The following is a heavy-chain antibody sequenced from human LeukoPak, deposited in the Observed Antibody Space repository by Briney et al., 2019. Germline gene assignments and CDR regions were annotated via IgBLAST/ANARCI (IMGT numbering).Heavy chain of an antibody. CDR2: IYTSGST. CDR3: ALRCSSTSCTSVWYFDL. CDR1: GGSISSYY. D-gene: IGHD2-2*01. Sequence: SETLSLTCTVSGGSISSYYWSWIRQPAGKGLEWIGRIYTSGSTNYNPSLKSRVTMSVDTSKNQFSLKLSSVTAADTAVYYCALRCSSTSCTSVWYFDLWGRGTLVTVSS. J-gene: IGHJ2*01. V-gene: IGHV4-4*07.